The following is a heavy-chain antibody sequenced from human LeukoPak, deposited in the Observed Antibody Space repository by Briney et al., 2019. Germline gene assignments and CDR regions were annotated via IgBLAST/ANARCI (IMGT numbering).Heavy chain of an antibody. J-gene: IGHJ4*02. D-gene: IGHD3-22*01. CDR1: GFTFSRSS. Sequence: GGSLRLSCAASGFTFSRSSMNWVRQAPGKGLEWVSYISSSSSIIYYADSVKGRFTISRDNAKNTLYLQMNSLRAEDTAVYYCTRFLYYYDSSTYHDYFDYWGQGTLVTVSS. CDR2: ISSSSSII. CDR3: TRFLYYYDSSTYHDYFDY. V-gene: IGHV3-48*04.